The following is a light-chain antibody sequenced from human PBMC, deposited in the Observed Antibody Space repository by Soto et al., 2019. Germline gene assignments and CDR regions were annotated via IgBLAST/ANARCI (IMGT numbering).Light chain of an antibody. Sequence: EIVLTQSPATLSLSPGERATLSCRASQSVSSFLGWYQQKPGQAPRLLIYDASNRATGIPARFSGSGSGTDFTLTISSLEPEDFAVYYCQQRSNWHPTFGPGTKVDIK. J-gene: IGKJ3*01. CDR2: DAS. CDR3: QQRSNWHPT. V-gene: IGKV3-11*01. CDR1: QSVSSF.